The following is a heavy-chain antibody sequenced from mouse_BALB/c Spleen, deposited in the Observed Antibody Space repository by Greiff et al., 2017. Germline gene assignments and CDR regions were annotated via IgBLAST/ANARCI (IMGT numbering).Heavy chain of an antibody. D-gene: IGHD2-2*01. J-gene: IGHJ4*01. V-gene: IGHV1-4*01. Sequence: VQLQQSGAELARPGASVKMSCKASGYTFTSYTMHWVKQRPGQGLEWIGYINPSSGYTNYNQKFKDKATLTADKSSSTAYMQLSSLTSEDSAVYYCARSDGYERYYYAMDYWGQGTSVTVSS. CDR3: ARSDGYERYYYAMDY. CDR1: GYTFTSYT. CDR2: INPSSGYT.